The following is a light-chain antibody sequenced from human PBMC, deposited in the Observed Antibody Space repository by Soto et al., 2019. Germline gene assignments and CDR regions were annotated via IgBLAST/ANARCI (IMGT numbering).Light chain of an antibody. CDR1: QTISNR. CDR3: QQYNTHPWT. Sequence: DIQMTQSHSTLSASLGDRVTITCRASQTISNRLAWYQQQPGKAPNLLIFAASTLNSGVPSRFSGGGSGTEFTLTVSSLHPDDFATYFCQQYNTHPWTFGQGTKVEIK. CDR2: AAS. V-gene: IGKV1-5*01. J-gene: IGKJ1*01.